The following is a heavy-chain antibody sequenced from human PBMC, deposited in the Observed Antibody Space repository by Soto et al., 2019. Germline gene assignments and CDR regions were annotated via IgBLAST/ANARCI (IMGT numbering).Heavy chain of an antibody. CDR3: ARDYSGYDFNWFDP. J-gene: IGHJ5*02. CDR1: GGTFSSYA. V-gene: IGHV1-69*01. Sequence: QVQLVQSGAEVKKPGSSVKVSCKASGGTFSSYAISWVRQAPGQGLEWMGGMITIFGTANYAQNFQGRVTNTADESTSTAYMELSSLRSEDTAVYYCARDYSGYDFNWFDPWGQGTLVTVSS. CDR2: MITIFGTA. D-gene: IGHD5-12*01.